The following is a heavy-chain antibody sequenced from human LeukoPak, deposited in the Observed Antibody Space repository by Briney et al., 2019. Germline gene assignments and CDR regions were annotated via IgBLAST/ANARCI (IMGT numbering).Heavy chain of an antibody. V-gene: IGHV3-30*04. Sequence: PGGSLRLSCAASGFTFSSYAMHWVRQAPGKGLEWVAVISYDGSNKYYADSVKGRFTISRDNSKNTLYLQMNSLRAEDTAVYYCARDPWGAGAFDIWGQGTMVTVSS. CDR3: ARDPWGAGAFDI. CDR1: GFTFSSYA. J-gene: IGHJ3*02. D-gene: IGHD3-16*01. CDR2: ISYDGSNK.